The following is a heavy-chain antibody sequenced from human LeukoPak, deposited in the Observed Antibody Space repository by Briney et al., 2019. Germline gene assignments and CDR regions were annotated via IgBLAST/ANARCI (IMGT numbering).Heavy chain of an antibody. D-gene: IGHD4-17*01. J-gene: IGHJ4*02. CDR1: GASFDDYY. Sequence: NPSETLSLTCGVSGASFDDYYWSWVRQTPGKGLEWLGDINHSGYTNDSPSLKSRVTLSIDTSRKQFSLNLRSVTVADAGIYYCTRMTTGHDYWGQGTLVTVSS. CDR3: TRMTTGHDY. V-gene: IGHV4-34*01. CDR2: INHSGYT.